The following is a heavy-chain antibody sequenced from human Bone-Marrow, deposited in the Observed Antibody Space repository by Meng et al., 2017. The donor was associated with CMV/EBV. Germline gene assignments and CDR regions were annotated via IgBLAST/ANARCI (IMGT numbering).Heavy chain of an antibody. D-gene: IGHD1-1*01. Sequence: SETLSLTCTVSGGSISSYYWSWIRQPPGKGLEWIGYIYYSGSTNYNPSLKSRVTISVDTSKNQFSLKLSSVTAADTAVYYCARMYNWNDVGYYGMEVWGQGTTVTVSS. V-gene: IGHV4-59*01. CDR3: ARMYNWNDVGYYGMEV. J-gene: IGHJ6*02. CDR1: GGSISSYY. CDR2: IYYSGST.